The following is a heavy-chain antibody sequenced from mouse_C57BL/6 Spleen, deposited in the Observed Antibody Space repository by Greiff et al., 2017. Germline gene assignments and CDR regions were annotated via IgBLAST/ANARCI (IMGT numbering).Heavy chain of an antibody. CDR1: GFTFSSYA. V-gene: IGHV5-4*01. CDR3: AREGLLHAMDY. J-gene: IGHJ4*01. CDR2: ISDGGSYT. D-gene: IGHD2-3*01. Sequence: EVTLMESGGGLVKPGGSLKLSCAASGFTFSSYAMSWVRQTPEKRLEWVATISDGGSYTYYPDNVKGRFTISRDNAKNNLYLQMSHLKSEDTAMYYCAREGLLHAMDYWGQGTSVTVSS.